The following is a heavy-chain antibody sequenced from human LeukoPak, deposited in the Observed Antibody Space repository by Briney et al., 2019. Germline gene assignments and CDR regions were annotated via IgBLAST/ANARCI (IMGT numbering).Heavy chain of an antibody. CDR2: ISYDGNVK. Sequence: PGGSLRLSCAASGFSFSHYALHWVRQAPGKGLEWLTFISYDGNVKYYADSVKGRFTVSRDDSKITLYLQTHSLRAEDTALYYCARDFSTKYSQDYWGQGTLVTVSS. D-gene: IGHD1-26*01. J-gene: IGHJ4*02. V-gene: IGHV3-30-3*01. CDR3: ARDFSTKYSQDY. CDR1: GFSFSHYA.